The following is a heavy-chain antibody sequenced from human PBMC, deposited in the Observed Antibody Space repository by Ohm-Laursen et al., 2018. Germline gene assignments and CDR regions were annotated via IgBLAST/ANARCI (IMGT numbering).Heavy chain of an antibody. Sequence: TLSLTCTVSGGSISSGNYYWSWIRQYPGKGLEWIGYIYYSGSTYYNPSLKSRATISVDTSKNQFSLKLSSVTAADTAVYYCARHESLQGLYYFDYWGQGTLVTVSS. CDR2: IYYSGST. J-gene: IGHJ4*02. CDR3: ARHESLQGLYYFDY. D-gene: IGHD2-2*01. V-gene: IGHV4-31*03. CDR1: GGSISSGNYY.